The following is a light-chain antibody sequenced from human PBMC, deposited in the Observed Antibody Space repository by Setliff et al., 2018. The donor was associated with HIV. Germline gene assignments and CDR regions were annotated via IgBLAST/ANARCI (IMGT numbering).Light chain of an antibody. V-gene: IGLV2-11*01. J-gene: IGLJ1*01. CDR1: SSDVGGYNY. Sequence: QSALTQPRSVSGSPGQSVTITCTGTSSDVGGYNYVSWFQHHPGKAPKRMIYDVTKRPSGVPDRFSGSKSGNTASLTISGLQAEDEADYYCCSYAGRYGSSYGFATGTKGTVL. CDR3: CSYAGRYGSSYG. CDR2: DVT.